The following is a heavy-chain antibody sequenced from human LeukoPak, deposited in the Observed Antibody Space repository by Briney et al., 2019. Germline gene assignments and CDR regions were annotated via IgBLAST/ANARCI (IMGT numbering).Heavy chain of an antibody. CDR2: LYSGSST. V-gene: IGHV3-53*01. CDR1: GFTVGTNY. D-gene: IGHD3-10*01. Sequence: PGGSLTLSCAASGFTVGTNYMNWVRQAPGKGLEWVSILYSGSSTYYADSVKGRLTISRDDSKNTLYLQMNSLRAEDTAVYYCARVGDHYHWYLDLWGRGTHVTVSS. CDR3: ARVGDHYHWYLDL. J-gene: IGHJ2*01.